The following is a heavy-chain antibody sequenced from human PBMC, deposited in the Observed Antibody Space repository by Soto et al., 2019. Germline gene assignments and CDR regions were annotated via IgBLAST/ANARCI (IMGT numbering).Heavy chain of an antibody. J-gene: IGHJ6*02. Sequence: PGGSLRLSCAASGFNFSSYAMNCVRQAPGKGLEWVSALSGSGGTTYYADSVKGRLTISRDNSKNTLYLQMNSLRAEDTAVYYCAKLLHFDYGMDVWGQGTTVTVSS. V-gene: IGHV3-23*01. CDR1: GFNFSSYA. CDR2: LSGSGGTT. CDR3: AKLLHFDYGMDV.